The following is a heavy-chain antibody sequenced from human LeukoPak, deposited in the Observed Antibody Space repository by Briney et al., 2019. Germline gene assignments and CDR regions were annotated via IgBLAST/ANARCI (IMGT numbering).Heavy chain of an antibody. CDR1: GFTFDDYG. CDR3: ARLSKVKIRGVIPRSNYYYYMDV. Sequence: GGSLRLSCAASGFTFDDYGMSWVRQAPGKGLEWVSSISSSSSYIYDADSVKGRFTISRDNAKNSLYLQMNSLRAEDTAVYYCARLSKVKIRGVIPRSNYYYYMDVWGKGTTVTISS. D-gene: IGHD3-10*01. CDR2: ISSSSSYI. V-gene: IGHV3-21*01. J-gene: IGHJ6*03.